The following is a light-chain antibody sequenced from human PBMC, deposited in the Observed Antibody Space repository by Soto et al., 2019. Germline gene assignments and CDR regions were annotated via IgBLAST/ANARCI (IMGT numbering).Light chain of an antibody. V-gene: IGLV1-44*01. J-gene: IGLJ1*01. CDR1: SSNIGSNT. CDR3: ATWDDSLNAYV. Sequence: QPVLTQPPSASGTPGQRVTISCSGSSSNIGSNTVNWYQHLPGTAPKLLIYSTDQRPSGVPDRFSGSKSGTSASLAIRGLQSEDEADYYCATWDDSLNAYVFGTGTKLTVL. CDR2: STD.